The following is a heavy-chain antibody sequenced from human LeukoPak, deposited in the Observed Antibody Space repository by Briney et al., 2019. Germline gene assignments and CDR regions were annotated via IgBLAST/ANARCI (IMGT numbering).Heavy chain of an antibody. J-gene: IGHJ4*02. CDR3: ARSLGELLSQYIDY. CDR2: ISYDGSNK. D-gene: IGHD3-10*01. V-gene: IGHV3-30-3*01. Sequence: PGGSLRLSCAASGFTFSSYAMHWVRQAPGKGLEWVAVISYDGSNKYYADSVKGRFTISRDNSKNTLYLQMNSLRAEDTAVYYCARSLGELLSQYIDYWGQGTLVTVSS. CDR1: GFTFSSYA.